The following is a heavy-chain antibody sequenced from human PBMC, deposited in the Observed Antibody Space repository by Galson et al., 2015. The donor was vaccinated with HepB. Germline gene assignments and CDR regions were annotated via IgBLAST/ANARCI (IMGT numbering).Heavy chain of an antibody. CDR3: AKGWSAVFYDMDV. D-gene: IGHD2-8*01. CDR2: ISGSGGRT. J-gene: IGHJ6*02. CDR1: GFTFSSYA. Sequence: SLRLSCAASGFTFSSYAINWVRRAPGKGLEWVSSISGSGGRTHYADSVKGRFTISRDNSKNTLYLQMNSLRAEDTAVYYCAKGWSAVFYDMDVWGQGTTVIVSS. V-gene: IGHV3-23*01.